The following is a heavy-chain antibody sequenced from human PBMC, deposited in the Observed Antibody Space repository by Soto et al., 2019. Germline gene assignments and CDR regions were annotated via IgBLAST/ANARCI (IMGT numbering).Heavy chain of an antibody. V-gene: IGHV3-48*01. CDR3: ARDIAVDLDY. CDR1: LFTFSSYS. D-gene: IGHD6-19*01. Sequence: SLRLSCSSSLFTFSSYSMNLVRQSPLKLLEWLSYISSSSTTIHYVDSVRGRFTISRDNAKNSLYLQMNSLRAEDTAVYFCARDIAVDLDYWGQGTLVTVSS. CDR2: ISSSSTTI. J-gene: IGHJ4*02.